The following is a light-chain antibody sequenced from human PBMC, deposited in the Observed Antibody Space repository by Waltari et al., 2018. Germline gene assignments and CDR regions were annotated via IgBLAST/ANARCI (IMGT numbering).Light chain of an antibody. CDR3: QQYGSSPWT. CDR2: GAS. J-gene: IGKJ1*01. CDR1: QSVSSSY. V-gene: IGKV3-20*01. Sequence: EILLTQSPGTLPLPPGERATLSCRASQSVSSSYLAWYKQKPGQAPRVLIHGASNRATGIPDRFSGSGSGTDFTLTISRLEPEDFAVYYCQQYGSSPWTFGQGTKVEIK.